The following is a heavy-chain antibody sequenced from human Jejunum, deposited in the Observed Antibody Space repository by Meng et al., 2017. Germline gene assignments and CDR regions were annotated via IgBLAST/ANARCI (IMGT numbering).Heavy chain of an antibody. V-gene: IGHV3-23*04. CDR2: ISGSDGRT. CDR3: AKLTSL. CDR1: GFTFSNSA. J-gene: IGHJ4*02. D-gene: IGHD3-16*01. Sequence: EWQLGGFGGGLVQLGVSLRLSCAASGFTFSNSAMGWVRQAPGKGLELVSVISGSDGRTYYADSVRGRFTISRDTSKNTLYLQMISLRAEDTAVYYCAKLTSLWGQGTLVTVSS.